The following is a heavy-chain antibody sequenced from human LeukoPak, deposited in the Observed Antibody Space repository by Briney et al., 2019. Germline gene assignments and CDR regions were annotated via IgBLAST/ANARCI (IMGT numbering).Heavy chain of an antibody. CDR3: GKDPNGDYVGAFDM. D-gene: IGHD4-17*01. J-gene: IGHJ3*02. CDR2: ISASGGRT. Sequence: PEGSLRLSCAASGFTLRSYAMSWVRQAPGKGPQWVSGISASGGRTYYADSVKGRFTISRDTSRNTLYLQMGSLRADDTAVYYCGKDPNGDYVGAFDMWGQGTTVTVSS. CDR1: GFTLRSYA. V-gene: IGHV3-23*01.